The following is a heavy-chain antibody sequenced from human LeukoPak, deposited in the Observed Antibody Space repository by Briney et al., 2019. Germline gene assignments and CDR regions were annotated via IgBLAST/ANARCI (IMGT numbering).Heavy chain of an antibody. D-gene: IGHD3-16*01. Sequence: ASVKVSCTASGYTFTGYYMHWVRQAPGKGLEWMGGFDPEDGETIYAQKFQGRVTMTEDTSTDTAYMELSSLGSEDTAVYYCARDNDSRDPPHFDYWGQGTLVTVSS. V-gene: IGHV1-24*01. CDR3: ARDNDSRDPPHFDY. J-gene: IGHJ4*02. CDR2: FDPEDGET. CDR1: GYTFTGYY.